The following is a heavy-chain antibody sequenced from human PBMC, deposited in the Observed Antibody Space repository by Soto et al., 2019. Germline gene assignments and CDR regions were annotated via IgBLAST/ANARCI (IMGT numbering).Heavy chain of an antibody. Sequence: XECLSLSCEVSGFTVSTYAVSWVRQAPGKGLEWVSAISGSVDSTYYADSVKGRFTISRDNSKNTLYLQMSTLRAEDTALYYCALRKTGSYFDYWGQGSLVTVSS. J-gene: IGHJ4*02. CDR3: ALRKTGSYFDY. V-gene: IGHV3-23*01. CDR2: ISGSVDST. D-gene: IGHD1-26*01. CDR1: GFTVSTYA.